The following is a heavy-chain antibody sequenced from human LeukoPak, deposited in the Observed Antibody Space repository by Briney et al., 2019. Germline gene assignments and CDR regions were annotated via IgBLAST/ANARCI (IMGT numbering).Heavy chain of an antibody. Sequence: PSQTLSLTRAISGDSVSSNNGAWNWVRQSPSRGLEWLGRTYYRSKWYYDYAVSLKGRITINPDTSNNQFSLQLNSVTPEDTAVYYCTRDEGNTGWYTFDYWGQGTLVTVSS. J-gene: IGHJ4*02. CDR2: TYYRSKWYY. CDR1: GDSVSSNNGA. D-gene: IGHD6-19*01. CDR3: TRDEGNTGWYTFDY. V-gene: IGHV6-1*01.